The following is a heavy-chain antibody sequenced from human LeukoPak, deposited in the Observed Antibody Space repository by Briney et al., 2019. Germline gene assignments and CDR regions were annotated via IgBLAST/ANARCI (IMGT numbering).Heavy chain of an antibody. CDR2: ISDGGGIT. V-gene: IGHV3-23*01. CDR1: GFTFNSYA. Sequence: PGGSLRLSCAASGFTFNSYAISWVRQAPGKGLEWVSSISDGGGITYYADSVKGRFTISRDNSRNTVYLQMNSLRAEDTALYYCAKGITLTTRGAFHIWGQGTMVTVSS. D-gene: IGHD1-20*01. CDR3: AKGITLTTRGAFHI. J-gene: IGHJ3*02.